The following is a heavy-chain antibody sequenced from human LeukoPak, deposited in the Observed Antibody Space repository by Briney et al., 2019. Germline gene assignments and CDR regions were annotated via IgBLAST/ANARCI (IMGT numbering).Heavy chain of an antibody. J-gene: IGHJ6*03. V-gene: IGHV4-38-2*01. CDR1: GYSISSGYY. Sequence: SETLSLTCAVSGYSISSGYYWGWIRQPPGKGLEWIGSIYHSGSTYYNPSLKSRVTISVDTSKNQFSLKLSSVTAADTAVYYCASQRITNEWGYYYYMDVWGKGTTVTVSS. D-gene: IGHD3-10*01. CDR3: ASQRITNEWGYYYYMDV. CDR2: IYHSGST.